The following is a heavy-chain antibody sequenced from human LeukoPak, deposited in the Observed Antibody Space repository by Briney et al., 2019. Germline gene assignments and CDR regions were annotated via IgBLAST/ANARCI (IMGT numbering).Heavy chain of an antibody. D-gene: IGHD4-17*01. V-gene: IGHV1-69*05. CDR3: ARDDYGNRWFDP. J-gene: IGHJ5*02. CDR1: GGTFSSYA. Sequence: SVKVSCKSSGGTFSSYAISGVRQPPGQGRDGMGGIIPIFGTANYAQKFQGRVTITTDESTSTAYMELSSLRSEDTAVYYCARDDYGNRWFDPWGQGTLVTVSS. CDR2: IIPIFGTA.